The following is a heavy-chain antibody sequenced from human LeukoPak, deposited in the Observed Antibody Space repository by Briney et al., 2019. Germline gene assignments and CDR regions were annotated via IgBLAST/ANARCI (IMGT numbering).Heavy chain of an antibody. CDR1: GYTFTSYY. Sequence: ASVKVSCKASGYTFTSYYMHWVRQAPGQGLEWMGIINSRGGGTSYAQKLQGRVTMTTDTSTSTAYMELRSLRSDDTAVYYCARDSRLGYCSSTSCHNWFDPWGQGTLVTVSS. CDR2: INSRGGGT. V-gene: IGHV1-46*01. D-gene: IGHD2-2*01. CDR3: ARDSRLGYCSSTSCHNWFDP. J-gene: IGHJ5*02.